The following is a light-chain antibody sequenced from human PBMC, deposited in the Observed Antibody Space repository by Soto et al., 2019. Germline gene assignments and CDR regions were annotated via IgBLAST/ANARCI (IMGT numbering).Light chain of an antibody. CDR1: QSISNF. V-gene: IGKV1-39*01. CDR2: VAS. CDR3: QQSFITPYT. Sequence: DIQMTQSPSSLSASVGDRVTITCRASQSISNFFNWYQQKPGKAPKLLIFVASNLQSGVPSRFRGRGSGTDFPFTISSLQPEDFATYYCQQSFITPYTFGQGTKVDIK. J-gene: IGKJ2*01.